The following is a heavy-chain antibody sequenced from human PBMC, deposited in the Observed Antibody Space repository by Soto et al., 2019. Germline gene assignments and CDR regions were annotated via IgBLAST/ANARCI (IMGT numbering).Heavy chain of an antibody. J-gene: IGHJ6*02. Sequence: SGGSLRLSCAASGFTFSSYAMHWVRQAPGKGLEWVAVISYDGSNKYYADSVKGRFTISRDNSKNTLYLQMNSLRAEDTAVYYCARKPINDFWSGYPFGMDVWGQGTTVTVSS. V-gene: IGHV3-30-3*01. CDR2: ISYDGSNK. D-gene: IGHD3-3*01. CDR3: ARKPINDFWSGYPFGMDV. CDR1: GFTFSSYA.